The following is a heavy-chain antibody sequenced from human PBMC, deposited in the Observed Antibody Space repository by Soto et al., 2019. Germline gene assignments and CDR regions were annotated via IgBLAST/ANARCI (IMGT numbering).Heavy chain of an antibody. D-gene: IGHD3-3*01. CDR1: GVSISSGGYS. CDR2: IYHSGST. V-gene: IGHV4-30-2*01. CDR3: ARSIFGVVIQFDY. Sequence: SETLSLTCAVSGVSISSGGYSWRWIRQPPGKGLEWIGYIYHSGSTYYNPSLKSRVTISVDRSKNQFSLKLSSVTAADTAVYYCARSIFGVVIQFDYWGQGTLVTVSS. J-gene: IGHJ4*02.